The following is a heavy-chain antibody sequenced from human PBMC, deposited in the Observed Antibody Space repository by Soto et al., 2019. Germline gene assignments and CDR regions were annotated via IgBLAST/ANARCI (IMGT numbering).Heavy chain of an antibody. CDR2: ISAYNGNT. CDR1: GYTFTSYG. CDR3: ARGGGGEYSSGWYYYYYGMDV. Sequence: ASVKVSCKASGYTFTSYGISWVRQAPGQGLEWMGWISAYNGNTNYAQKLQGRVTMTTDTSTSTAYMELRSLRSADTAVYYCARGGGGEYSSGWYYYYYGMDVWGQGNTVTVSS. V-gene: IGHV1-18*04. J-gene: IGHJ6*02. D-gene: IGHD6-19*01.